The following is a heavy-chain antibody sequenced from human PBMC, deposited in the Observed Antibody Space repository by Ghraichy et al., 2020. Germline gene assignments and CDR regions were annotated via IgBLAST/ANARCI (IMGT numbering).Heavy chain of an antibody. CDR2: IYYSGST. Sequence: SETLSLTCTVSGGSISSSSYYWGWIRQPPGKGLEWIGSIYYSGSTYYNPSLKSRVTISVDTSKNQFSLKLSSVTAADTAVYYCSLLHGSAAGYLYYFDYWGQGTLVTVSS. CDR3: SLLHGSAAGYLYYFDY. V-gene: IGHV4-39*01. J-gene: IGHJ4*02. CDR1: GGSISSSSYY. D-gene: IGHD6-13*01.